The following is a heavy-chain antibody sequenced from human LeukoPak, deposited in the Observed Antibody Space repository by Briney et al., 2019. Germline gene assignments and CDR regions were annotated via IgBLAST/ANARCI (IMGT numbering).Heavy chain of an antibody. V-gene: IGHV1-46*01. CDR1: GYTFTSYY. Sequence: ASVKVSCKASGYTFTSYYMHWVRQAPGQGFEWMGIINPSGGSTSYAQKFQGRVTITADKSTSTAYMELSSLRSEDTAVYYCARDGVLYCSGGSCSSRWFDPWGQGTLVTVSS. J-gene: IGHJ5*02. CDR2: INPSGGST. D-gene: IGHD2-15*01. CDR3: ARDGVLYCSGGSCSSRWFDP.